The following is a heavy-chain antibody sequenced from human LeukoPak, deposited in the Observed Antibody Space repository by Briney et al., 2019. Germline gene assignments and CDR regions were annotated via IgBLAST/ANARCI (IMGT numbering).Heavy chain of an antibody. J-gene: IGHJ4*02. CDR1: GDSVSSNDAA. CDR3: TRPSRPMAGTCFDY. CDR2: TYYRSKWYN. V-gene: IGHV6-1*01. Sequence: SQTLSLTCAISGDSVSSNDAAWHWIRQSPSRGLEWLGRTYYRSKWYNDYAVSVKSRITINPDTSKNQFSLQLNSVTPEDTAVYYCTRPSRPMAGTCFDYWGQGTLVTVSS. D-gene: IGHD6-19*01.